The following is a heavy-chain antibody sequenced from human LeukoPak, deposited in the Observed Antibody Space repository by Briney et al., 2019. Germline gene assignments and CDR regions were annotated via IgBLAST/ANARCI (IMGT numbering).Heavy chain of an antibody. V-gene: IGHV3-20*04. CDR2: INWNGGST. Sequence: GGSLRLSCAASGFTFDDYGMSWVRQAPGKGLEWVSGINWNGGSTGYADSVKGRFTISRDNAKNSLYLQMNSLRAEDTALYYCARALGDTHQNNWFDPWGQGTLVTVSS. CDR1: GFTFDDYG. J-gene: IGHJ5*02. D-gene: IGHD2-21*01. CDR3: ARALGDTHQNNWFDP.